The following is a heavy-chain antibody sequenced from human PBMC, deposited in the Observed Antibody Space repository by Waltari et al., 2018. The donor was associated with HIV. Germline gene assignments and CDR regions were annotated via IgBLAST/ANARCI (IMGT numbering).Heavy chain of an antibody. V-gene: IGHV1-46*01. CDR1: GYTFTSYY. D-gene: IGHD2-15*01. Sequence: QVQLVQSGAEVKKPGASVKVSCKASGYTFTSYYMHWVRQAPGQGLEWMGIINPSGGSTSYAQKFQGRVTMTRDMSTSTVYMELSSLRSEDTAVYYCARAPRGRDIVARGSSSPTPFDYWGQGTLVTVSS. CDR2: INPSGGST. J-gene: IGHJ4*02. CDR3: ARAPRGRDIVARGSSSPTPFDY.